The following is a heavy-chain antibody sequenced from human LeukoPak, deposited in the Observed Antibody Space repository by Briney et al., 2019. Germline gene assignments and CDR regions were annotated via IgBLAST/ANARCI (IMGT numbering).Heavy chain of an antibody. J-gene: IGHJ3*02. CDR3: ANSGVHYHDSRGYYSDDAFDI. CDR2: IHHSGST. CDR1: GASISSSNW. D-gene: IGHD3-22*01. V-gene: IGHV4-4*02. Sequence: KSSETLSLTCVVSGASISSSNWWSWVRQPPGKGLEWIGEIHHSGSTNYNPSLKSRVTILVDKSKNQFSLKLTSVTAADTAVYYCANSGVHYHDSRGYYSDDAFDIWGQGTMVTVSP.